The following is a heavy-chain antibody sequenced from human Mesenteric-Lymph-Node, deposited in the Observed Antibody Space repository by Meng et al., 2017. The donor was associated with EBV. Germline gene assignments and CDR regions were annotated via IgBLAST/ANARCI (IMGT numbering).Heavy chain of an antibody. CDR3: ARASVYGDYDNWFDP. CDR1: CGSISNDGYS. V-gene: IGHV4-30-2*01. Sequence: QPQLQESCSGLVKPSQTLSLTCAVSCGSISNDGYSWSWIRQPPGKGLEWIGYIYHSGSTYSNPSLKSRVTISVDRSKNQFSLKLNSVTAADTAVYYCARASVYGDYDNWFDPWGQGTLVTVSS. CDR2: IYHSGST. D-gene: IGHD4-17*01. J-gene: IGHJ5*02.